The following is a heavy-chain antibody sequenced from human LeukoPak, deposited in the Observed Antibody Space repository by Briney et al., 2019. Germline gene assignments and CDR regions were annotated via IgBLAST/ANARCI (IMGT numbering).Heavy chain of an antibody. D-gene: IGHD5-12*01. CDR2: ISSSSSYI. J-gene: IGHJ4*02. V-gene: IGHV3-21*04. CDR1: GFTFSSYS. Sequence: PGGSLRLSCAASGFTFSSYSLNWVRQAPGKGLEWVSSISSSSSYIYYAESVKGRFTISRDNSKNSLYLEMNSLRVEDSGFYYCARDEGGYRSLDYWGQGTLVTVSS. CDR3: ARDEGGYRSLDY.